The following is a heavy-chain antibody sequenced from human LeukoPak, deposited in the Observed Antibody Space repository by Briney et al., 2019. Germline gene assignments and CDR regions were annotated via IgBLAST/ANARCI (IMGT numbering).Heavy chain of an antibody. CDR1: GFTFSDYY. CDR3: ARAEAYYDSSGYGFDY. V-gene: IGHV3-11*01. CDR2: ISSSGSTI. D-gene: IGHD3-22*01. Sequence: GGTLRLSCAASGFTFSDYYMSWIRQAPGKGLEWVSYISSSGSTIYYADSVKGRFTISRDNAKNSLYLQMNSLRAEDTAVYYCARAEAYYDSSGYGFDYWGQGTLVTVSS. J-gene: IGHJ4*02.